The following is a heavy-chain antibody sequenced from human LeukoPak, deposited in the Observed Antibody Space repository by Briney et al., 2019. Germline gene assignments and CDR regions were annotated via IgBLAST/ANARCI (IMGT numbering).Heavy chain of an antibody. CDR1: GFTFSNAW. CDR2: IKSKTDGGTT. CDR3: TTVWFGELSNADY. D-gene: IGHD3-10*01. V-gene: IGHV3-15*01. J-gene: IGHJ4*02. Sequence: PGGSLRLSCAASGFTFSNAWMSWVRQAPGKGLEWVGRIKSKTDGGTTDYAAPVKGRFTISRDDSKNTLYLQMNSLKTEDTAVYYCTTVWFGELSNADYWGQGTLVTVSS.